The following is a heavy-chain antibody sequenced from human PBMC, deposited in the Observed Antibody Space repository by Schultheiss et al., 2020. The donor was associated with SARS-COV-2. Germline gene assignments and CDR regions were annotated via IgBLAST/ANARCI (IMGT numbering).Heavy chain of an antibody. Sequence: GGSLRLSCAASGFTFSNYFMHWVRQAPGKGLEWVAVIWYDGSNKYYADSVKGRFTISRDNSKNTLYLQMNSLRAEDTAVYYCAREDYGDYGVVDYWGQGTLVTVSS. CDR1: GFTFSNYF. CDR2: IWYDGSNK. J-gene: IGHJ4*02. V-gene: IGHV3-33*01. D-gene: IGHD4-17*01. CDR3: AREDYGDYGVVDY.